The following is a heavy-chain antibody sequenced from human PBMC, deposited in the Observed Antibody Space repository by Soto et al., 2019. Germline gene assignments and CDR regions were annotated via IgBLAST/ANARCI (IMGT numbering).Heavy chain of an antibody. J-gene: IGHJ4*02. CDR3: ARGYSSSWYPSDY. Sequence: EVQLVESGGGLVQPGGSLRLSCAASGFTVSSNYMSWVRQAPGKGLEWVSVIYSGGSTYYADSVKGRFTISRHNSKNTLYLQMNSLRAEDTAVYYCARGYSSSWYPSDYWGQGTLVTVSS. CDR1: GFTVSSNY. V-gene: IGHV3-53*04. D-gene: IGHD6-13*01. CDR2: IYSGGST.